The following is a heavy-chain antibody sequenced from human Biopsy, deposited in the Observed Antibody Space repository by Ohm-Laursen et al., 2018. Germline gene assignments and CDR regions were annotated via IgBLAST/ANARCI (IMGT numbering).Heavy chain of an antibody. Sequence: GSLRLSCSASGFSFSDNYMDWIRQAPGKGLEWVSVINTSGGSTHYAVSVKGRFTISRDNSKNTLYLRMNSLRAEDTAVYYCAKPADSHGSEFYFDYWGQGTLVTVSS. D-gene: IGHD1-14*01. J-gene: IGHJ4*02. CDR2: INTSGGST. CDR1: GFSFSDNY. V-gene: IGHV3-53*01. CDR3: AKPADSHGSEFYFDY.